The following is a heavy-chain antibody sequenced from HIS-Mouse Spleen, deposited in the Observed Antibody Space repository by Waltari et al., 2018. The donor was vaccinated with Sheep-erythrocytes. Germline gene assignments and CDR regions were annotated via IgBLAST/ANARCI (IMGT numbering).Heavy chain of an antibody. D-gene: IGHD6-19*01. CDR1: GFTGSSNY. CDR2: IYSGGST. J-gene: IGHJ4*02. Sequence: EVQLVESGGGLIQPGGSLRLSCAASGFTGSSNYRSWVRQAPGKGLEWVSVIYSGGSTYYADSVKGRFTISRDNSKNTLYLQMNSLRAEDTAVYYCARASSGWFRGFDYWGQGTLVTVSS. CDR3: ARASSGWFRGFDY. V-gene: IGHV3-53*01.